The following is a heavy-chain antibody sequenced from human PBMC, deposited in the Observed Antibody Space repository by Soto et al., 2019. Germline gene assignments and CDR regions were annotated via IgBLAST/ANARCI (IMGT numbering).Heavy chain of an antibody. V-gene: IGHV3-23*01. J-gene: IGHJ4*02. CDR1: GXPFSSYV. Sequence: LRLSFAASGXPFSSYVMSWVRQAPGKGLEWVSDISGGGSNTFYADYVKGRFTISRDNSKNTLLLQMNSLGAEDTAVYYCAKDSNKYSSSLRGRYFDYWGQGIGVTVSS. D-gene: IGHD4-4*01. CDR2: ISGGGSNT. CDR3: AKDSNKYSSSLRGRYFDY.